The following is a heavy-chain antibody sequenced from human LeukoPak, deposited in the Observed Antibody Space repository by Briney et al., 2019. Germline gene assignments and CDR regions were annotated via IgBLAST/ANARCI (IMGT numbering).Heavy chain of an antibody. Sequence: ASVKVSCKVSGYTLTELSMHWVRQAPGKGLEWMGGFDPEDGETIYAQKFQGRVTMTEDTSTDTAYMELSSLRSEDTAVCYCATDLGSGWSGLFWGQGTLVTVSS. CDR2: FDPEDGET. CDR3: ATDLGSGWSGLF. V-gene: IGHV1-24*01. CDR1: GYTLTELS. D-gene: IGHD6-19*01. J-gene: IGHJ1*01.